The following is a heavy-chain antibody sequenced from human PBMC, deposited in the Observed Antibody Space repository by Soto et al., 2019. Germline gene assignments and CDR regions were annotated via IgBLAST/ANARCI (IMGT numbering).Heavy chain of an antibody. CDR2: IKHDGSER. CDR1: GFTFSSFW. J-gene: IGHJ6*03. V-gene: IGHV3-7*01. CDR3: ARDERRIYYMDV. Sequence: GGSLRLSCAASGFTFSSFWISWVRQAPGKGLEWVANIKHDGSERYYVDSVKGRFTISRDNAKNSLYLQMDSLRAEDTAVYCCARDERRIYYMDVWGKGTTVTVSS.